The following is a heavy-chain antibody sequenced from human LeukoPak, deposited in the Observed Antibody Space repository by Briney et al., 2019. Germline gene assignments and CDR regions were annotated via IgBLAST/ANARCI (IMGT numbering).Heavy chain of an antibody. CDR3: AREFTFGGVIGY. Sequence: SETLSLTCTVSGDSIRSSNYYWGWIRQPPGKGLEWIGNIYYSGSTYYSASLKSRVTISVDTSKNQFSLKLSSATAADTAVYYCAREFTFGGVIGYWGQGTLVTVSS. J-gene: IGHJ4*02. CDR2: IYYSGST. V-gene: IGHV4-39*07. CDR1: GDSIRSSNYY. D-gene: IGHD3-16*01.